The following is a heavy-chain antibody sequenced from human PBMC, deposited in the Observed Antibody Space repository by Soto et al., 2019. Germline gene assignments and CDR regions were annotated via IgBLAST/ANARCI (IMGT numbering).Heavy chain of an antibody. Sequence: GASVKVSCKASGYSFPTYAITWVRQAPGQGLEWMGWISADTGNTKYAQRLQGRVTVTTDASTSTAYMELRSLTSDDTALYFCARVHYDSSGYYSEIFDYWGQGTLVTVSS. V-gene: IGHV1-18*01. CDR3: ARVHYDSSGYYSEIFDY. D-gene: IGHD3-22*01. CDR1: GYSFPTYA. CDR2: ISADTGNT. J-gene: IGHJ4*02.